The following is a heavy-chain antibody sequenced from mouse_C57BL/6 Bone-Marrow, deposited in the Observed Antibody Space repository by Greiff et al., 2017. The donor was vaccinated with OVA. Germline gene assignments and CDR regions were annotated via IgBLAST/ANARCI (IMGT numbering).Heavy chain of an antibody. V-gene: IGHV1-78*01. CDR3: ARRAYYSNYEGYFDY. D-gene: IGHD2-5*01. Sequence: VQLQESDAELVKPGASVKISCKVSGYTFTDHTIHWMKQRPEQGLEWIGYIYPRDGSTKYNEKFKGKATLTADKSSSTAYMQLNSLTSEDSAVYFCARRAYYSNYEGYFDYWGQGTTLTVSS. CDR2: IYPRDGST. J-gene: IGHJ2*01. CDR1: GYTFTDHT.